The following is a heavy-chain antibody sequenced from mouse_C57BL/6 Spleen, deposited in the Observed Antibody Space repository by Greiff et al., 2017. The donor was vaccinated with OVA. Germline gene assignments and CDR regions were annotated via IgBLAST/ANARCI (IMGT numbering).Heavy chain of an antibody. CDR3: ASTSYYLHYYAMDY. V-gene: IGHV5-17*01. D-gene: IGHD2-10*01. CDR1: GFTFSDYG. CDR2: ISSGSSTI. J-gene: IGHJ4*01. Sequence: EVKVVESGGGLVKPGGSLKLSCAASGFTFSDYGMHWVRQAPEKGLEWVAYISSGSSTIYYADTVKGRFTISRDNAKNTLFLQMTSLRSEDTAMYYCASTSYYLHYYAMDYWGQGTSVTVSS.